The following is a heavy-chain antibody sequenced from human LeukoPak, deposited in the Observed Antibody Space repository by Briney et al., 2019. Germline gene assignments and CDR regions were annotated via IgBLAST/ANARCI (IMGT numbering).Heavy chain of an antibody. D-gene: IGHD3-22*01. CDR1: GGSISSSSYY. CDR2: IYYSGST. V-gene: IGHV4-39*01. CDR3: ARLHLSASITMIVVVIPNDAFDI. Sequence: PSETLSLTCTVSGGSISSSSYYWGWIRQPPGKGLEWIGSIYYSGSTYYNPSLKSRVTISVDTSKNQFSLKLSSVTAADTAVYYCARLHLSASITMIVVVIPNDAFDIWGQGTMVTVSS. J-gene: IGHJ3*02.